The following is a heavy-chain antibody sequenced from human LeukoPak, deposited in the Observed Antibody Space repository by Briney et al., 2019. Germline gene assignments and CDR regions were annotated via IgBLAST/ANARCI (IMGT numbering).Heavy chain of an antibody. CDR1: GGSISSSCCS. D-gene: IGHD1-7*01. CDR2: AHYSGST. J-gene: IGHJ6*03. Sequence: SETLSLTCTVSGGSISSSCCSWGWIRQPPGKGLEWIGSAHYSGSTYYNPSLKSRVTISVDTSKNQFSLKLSSVTAADTAVYDCARLTGTYYYYYMDVWGKGTTVTVSS. V-gene: IGHV4-39*07. CDR3: ARLTGTYYYYYMDV.